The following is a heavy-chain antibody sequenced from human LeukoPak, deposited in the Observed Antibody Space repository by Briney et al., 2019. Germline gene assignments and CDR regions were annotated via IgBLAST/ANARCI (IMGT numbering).Heavy chain of an antibody. Sequence: GGSLRLSWAASRFTFSSYSMNWVRHAPGKGLEWVSYISSSSSTIYYADSVKGGFTISRDNAKNSLYLQMNSLRAEDTAVYYCARDTQDCSSTSCNTAPDAFDIWGQGTMVTVSS. CDR3: ARDTQDCSSTSCNTAPDAFDI. CDR2: ISSSSSTI. V-gene: IGHV3-48*01. J-gene: IGHJ3*02. D-gene: IGHD2-2*02. CDR1: RFTFSSYS.